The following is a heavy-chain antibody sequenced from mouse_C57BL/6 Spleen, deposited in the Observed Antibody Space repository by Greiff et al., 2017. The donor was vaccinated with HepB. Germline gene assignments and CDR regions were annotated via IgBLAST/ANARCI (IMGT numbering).Heavy chain of an antibody. CDR2: IDPSDSYN. Sequence: VQLQQSGAELVMPGASVKLSCKASGYTFTSYWMHWVKQRPGQGLEWIGEIDPSDSYNNYNQKFKGKSTLTVDKSSSTAYMQLSSLPSEDSAVYYCARGVLPTAVVAHYAMDYWGQGTSVTVSS. V-gene: IGHV1-69*01. D-gene: IGHD1-1*01. J-gene: IGHJ4*01. CDR3: ARGVLPTAVVAHYAMDY. CDR1: GYTFTSYW.